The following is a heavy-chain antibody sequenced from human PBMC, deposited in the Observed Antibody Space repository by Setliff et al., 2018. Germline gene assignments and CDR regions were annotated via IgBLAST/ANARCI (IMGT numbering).Heavy chain of an antibody. CDR1: GGSISSGYY. V-gene: IGHV4-38-2*02. Sequence: SETLSLTCTVSGGSISSGYYWGWIRQPPGKGLEWIGSIYHSGSTYYNPSLKSRVTISVDKSKNQFSLKLSSVTAADTAVYYCASHSSGWYRGGYGMDVWGQGTTVTVSS. CDR2: IYHSGST. D-gene: IGHD6-19*01. J-gene: IGHJ6*02. CDR3: ASHSSGWYRGGYGMDV.